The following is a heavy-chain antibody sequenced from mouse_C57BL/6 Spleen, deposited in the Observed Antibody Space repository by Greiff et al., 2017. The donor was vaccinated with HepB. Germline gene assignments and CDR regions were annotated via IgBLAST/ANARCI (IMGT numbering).Heavy chain of an antibody. D-gene: IGHD1-1*01. Sequence: EVKLMESGGGLVQPKGSLKLSCAASGFSFNTYTMNWVRQAPGKGLEWVARIRSKSNNYATYYADSVKDRFTISRDDSESMLYLQMNNLKTEDTAMYYCVGGSSLDYWGQGTTLTVSS. V-gene: IGHV10-1*01. CDR3: VGGSSLDY. CDR1: GFSFNTYT. J-gene: IGHJ2*01. CDR2: IRSKSNNYAT.